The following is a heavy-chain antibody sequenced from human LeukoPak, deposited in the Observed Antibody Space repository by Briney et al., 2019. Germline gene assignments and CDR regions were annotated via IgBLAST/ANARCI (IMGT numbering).Heavy chain of an antibody. V-gene: IGHV1-8*01. CDR3: ARVRPMVRGAKYNWFDP. D-gene: IGHD3-10*01. J-gene: IGHJ5*02. CDR2: MNPNSGNT. CDR1: GYTFTSYD. Sequence: GASVKVSCKASGYTFTSYDINWVRQATGQGLEWMGWMNPNSGNTGYAQKFQGRVTMTRNTSISTAYMELSSLRSEDTAVYYCARVRPMVRGAKYNWFDPWGQGTLVTVSS.